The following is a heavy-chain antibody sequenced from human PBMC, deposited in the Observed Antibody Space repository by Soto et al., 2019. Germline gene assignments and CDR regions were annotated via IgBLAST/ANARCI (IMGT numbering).Heavy chain of an antibody. CDR3: ARMATLGSLNWFDP. J-gene: IGHJ5*02. V-gene: IGHV1-8*01. Sequence: ASVKVCCKASGDSFTSNDVSWVRQATGQGLEWMGWMNPGSGDTGYAQNFQGRVTMTRDISTATAYMELSSLRSDDTATYYCARMATLGSLNWFDPCGQGTLVTSPQ. CDR2: MNPGSGDT. D-gene: IGHD3-16*02. CDR1: GDSFTSND.